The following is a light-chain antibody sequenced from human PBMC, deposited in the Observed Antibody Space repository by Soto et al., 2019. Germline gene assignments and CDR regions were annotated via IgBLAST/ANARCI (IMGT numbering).Light chain of an antibody. CDR2: DAS. CDR1: QSVTSNY. CDR3: QQYGSSPLS. Sequence: EIVLTQSPGTLSLSPGERATLSCRASQSVTSNYLAWYQQKPGRAPGLLIYDASNRATGIPARFSGSGSGTDFTLTISRLEPEDFAVYYCQQYGSSPLSFGGGTKVDIK. V-gene: IGKV3-20*01. J-gene: IGKJ4*01.